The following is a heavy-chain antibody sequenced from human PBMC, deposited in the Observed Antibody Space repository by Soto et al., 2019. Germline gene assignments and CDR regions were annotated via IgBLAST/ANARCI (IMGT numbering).Heavy chain of an antibody. J-gene: IGHJ3*02. CDR1: GYSFTSYW. D-gene: IGHD1-26*01. CDR2: IYPGDSDT. Sequence: GASLKISCKGSGYSFTSYWIGWVRQMPGKGLEWMGIIYPGDSDTRYSPSFQGQVTISADKSISTADLQWSSLKASDTAMYYCATAIVGATDAAAFDIWGQGTMVTVSS. CDR3: ATAIVGATDAAAFDI. V-gene: IGHV5-51*01.